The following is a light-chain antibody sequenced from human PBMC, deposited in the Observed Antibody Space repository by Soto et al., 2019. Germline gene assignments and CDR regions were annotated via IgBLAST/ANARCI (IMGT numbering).Light chain of an antibody. J-gene: IGKJ2*01. CDR3: QQYGSSPNT. CDR2: GAS. V-gene: IGKV3-20*01. CDR1: QSVSSRW. Sequence: EIVLTQSPGTLSLSPGEGATLSCRASQSVSSRWLVWYQQKPGRAPRLLIYGASSRATGIPDRFSGSGSGTDFTLTISRLEPEDFAVYYCQQYGSSPNTFGQGTKVEMK.